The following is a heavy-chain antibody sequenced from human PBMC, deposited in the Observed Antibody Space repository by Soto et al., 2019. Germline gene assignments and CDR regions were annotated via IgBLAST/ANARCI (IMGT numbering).Heavy chain of an antibody. J-gene: IGHJ4*02. CDR1: GYVFVTYG. D-gene: IGHD3-10*01. CDR2: LSAYTGNT. CDR3: ARDLDGSGSYYTDY. Sequence: ASVKVSCKASGYVFVTYGINWVRPAPGQGLEWMGWLSAYTGNTKYAQNLQGRVTMTTDAYTSTAYMEMRSLRSDDTAVYYCARDLDGSGSYYTDYWGPGTLVTVSS. V-gene: IGHV1-18*01.